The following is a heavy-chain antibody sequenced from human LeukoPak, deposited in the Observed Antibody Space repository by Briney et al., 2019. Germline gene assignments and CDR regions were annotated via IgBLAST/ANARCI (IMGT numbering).Heavy chain of an antibody. CDR1: GGSISSYY. D-gene: IGHD3-22*01. V-gene: IGHV4-59*01. J-gene: IGHJ3*02. CDR2: IYYSGST. CDR3: ARSGYYYDSSGYYDDAFDI. Sequence: SETLSLTCTVSGGSISSYYWSWIRQPPGKGLEWIGYIYYSGSTNYNPSLKSRVTISVDTSKNQFSLKLSSVTAADTAVYYCARSGYYYDSSGYYDDAFDIWGQGTMVTVSS.